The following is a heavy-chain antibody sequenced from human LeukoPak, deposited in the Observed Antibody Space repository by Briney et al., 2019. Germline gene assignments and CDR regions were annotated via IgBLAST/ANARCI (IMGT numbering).Heavy chain of an antibody. CDR3: TRPSSGSGWYGYYYYYMDV. J-gene: IGHJ6*03. CDR1: GFTFSGSA. Sequence: PGGSLRLSCAASGFTFSGSAMHWVRQASGKGLEWVGRIRSKANSYATAYAASVKGRFTISRDDSKNTAYLQMNSLKTEDTAVYYCTRPSSGSGWYGYYYYYMDVWGKGTTVTVSS. V-gene: IGHV3-73*01. D-gene: IGHD6-19*01. CDR2: IRSKANSYAT.